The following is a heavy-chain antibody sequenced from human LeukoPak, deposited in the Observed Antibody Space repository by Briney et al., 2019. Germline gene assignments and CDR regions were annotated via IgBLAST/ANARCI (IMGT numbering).Heavy chain of an antibody. Sequence: SETLSLTCTVSSGSISTSNYYWGWVRQPPGKALEWIGNIFYSGSTYYSPSLKSRVTISLDTSRNQFSLKLNSVTAADTAVYYCAKGGGYSSGWYGGYWGQGTLVTVSS. CDR2: IFYSGST. D-gene: IGHD6-19*01. J-gene: IGHJ4*02. CDR1: SGSISTSNYY. CDR3: AKGGGYSSGWYGGY. V-gene: IGHV4-39*07.